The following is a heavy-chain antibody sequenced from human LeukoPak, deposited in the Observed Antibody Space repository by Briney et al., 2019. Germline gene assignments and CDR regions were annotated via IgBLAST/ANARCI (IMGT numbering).Heavy chain of an antibody. D-gene: IGHD5-24*01. CDR3: AKGGPQFFDY. V-gene: IGHV3-23*01. Sequence: GTLSLTCAVSGGSISSSNWWSWVRQSPGKGLEWVSTVSGSGGSTYSTDSVKGRFTISRDNSKSTLYLQMNSLRVEDTAIYYCAKGGPQFFDYWGQGTLVTVSS. CDR1: GGSISSSNW. CDR2: VSGSGGST. J-gene: IGHJ4*02.